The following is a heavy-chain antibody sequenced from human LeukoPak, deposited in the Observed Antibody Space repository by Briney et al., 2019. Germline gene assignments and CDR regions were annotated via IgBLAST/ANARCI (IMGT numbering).Heavy chain of an antibody. Sequence: GGSLRLSCAASGFTVSSNYMSWVRQAPGKGLEWVSIIYSDHSTYYADSVKGRFTISRDNSKNTLYLQMNSLRAEDTAVYYCARTTVTTSEDYFDYWGQGTLVTVSS. CDR1: GFTVSSNY. J-gene: IGHJ4*02. CDR2: IYSDHST. V-gene: IGHV3-66*01. CDR3: ARTTVTTSEDYFDY. D-gene: IGHD4-17*01.